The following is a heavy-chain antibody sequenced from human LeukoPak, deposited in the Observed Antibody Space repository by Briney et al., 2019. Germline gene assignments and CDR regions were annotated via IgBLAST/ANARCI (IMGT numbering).Heavy chain of an antibody. D-gene: IGHD3-10*01. CDR1: GFTFDDYG. CDR2: INWNGGST. CDR3: ARDPRYYYGSGSFYY. Sequence: PGGSLRLSCAASGFTFDDYGMSWVRQAPGKGLEWVSGINWNGGSTGYADSVKGRFTISRDNAKNSLYLQMNSLRAEDTALYYCARDPRYYYGSGSFYYWGQGTLVTVSS. J-gene: IGHJ4*02. V-gene: IGHV3-20*04.